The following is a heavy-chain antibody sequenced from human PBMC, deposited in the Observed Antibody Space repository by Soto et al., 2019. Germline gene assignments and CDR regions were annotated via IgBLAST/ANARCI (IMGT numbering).Heavy chain of an antibody. CDR2: ISGSGGST. D-gene: IGHD3-3*01. J-gene: IGHJ4*02. Sequence: GGSLRLSCAPSGFTXSSYAMSWFRQAPGKGLEWVSAISGSGGSTYYADSVKGRFTISRDNSKNTLYLQMNSLRAEDTAVYYCAKRSSYDFWSGYPGSYWGQGTLVTVSS. CDR3: AKRSSYDFWSGYPGSY. CDR1: GFTXSSYA. V-gene: IGHV3-23*01.